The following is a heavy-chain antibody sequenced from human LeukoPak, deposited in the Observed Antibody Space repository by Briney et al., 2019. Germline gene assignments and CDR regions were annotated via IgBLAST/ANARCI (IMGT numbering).Heavy chain of an antibody. CDR1: GGSISSGGYY. V-gene: IGHV4-30-2*01. D-gene: IGHD5-24*01. Sequence: SQTLSLTCTVSGGSISSGGYYWSWIRQPPGKGLEWIGYIYHSGSTYYNPSLKSRVTISVDTSKNQFSLKLSSVTAADTAVYYCASTVEMVNRRYYYYYMDVWGKGTTVTVSS. J-gene: IGHJ6*03. CDR3: ASTVEMVNRRYYYYYMDV. CDR2: IYHSGST.